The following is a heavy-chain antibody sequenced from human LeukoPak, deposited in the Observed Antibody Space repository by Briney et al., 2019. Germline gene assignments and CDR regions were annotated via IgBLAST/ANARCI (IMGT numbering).Heavy chain of an antibody. Sequence: PGGSLRLSCAASGFTSSRYAMNWVRQAPGKGLEWVSAISGSGGSTYYANSVKGRFTISRDNSKTTLYLQMNGLRAEDTAIYYCARDGRYNWNDDRAFDIWGQGTMVTVSS. D-gene: IGHD1-1*01. V-gene: IGHV3-23*01. CDR2: ISGSGGST. CDR3: ARDGRYNWNDDRAFDI. J-gene: IGHJ3*02. CDR1: GFTSSRYA.